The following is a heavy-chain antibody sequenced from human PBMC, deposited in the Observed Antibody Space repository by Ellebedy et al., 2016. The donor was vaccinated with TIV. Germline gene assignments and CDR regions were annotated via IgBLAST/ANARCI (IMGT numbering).Heavy chain of an antibody. V-gene: IGHV4-59*01. CDR3: ARSLLWFGELGTDYFDF. Sequence: MPSETLSLTCTVSGGSFSAYFLTRIRQPPGKGLERIGLIYFSRSPKYNPPLKSRVTMSVETSNNQFSLKLSSVTAADTATYYCARSLLWFGELGTDYFDFWGQGTLVTVSS. CDR2: IYFSRSP. J-gene: IGHJ4*02. D-gene: IGHD3-10*01. CDR1: GGSFSAYF.